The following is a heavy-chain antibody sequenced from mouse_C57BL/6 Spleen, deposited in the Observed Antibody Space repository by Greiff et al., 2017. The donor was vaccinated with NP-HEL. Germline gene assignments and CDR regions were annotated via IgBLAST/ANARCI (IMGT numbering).Heavy chain of an antibody. V-gene: IGHV1-22*01. J-gene: IGHJ4*01. Sequence: SGPELVKPGASVKMSCKASGYTFTDYNMHWVKQSHGKSLEWIGYINPNNGGTSYNQKFKGKATLTVNKSSSTAYMELRSLTSEDSAVYYCARGGNYGGGYAMDYWGQGTSVTVSS. CDR2: INPNNGGT. CDR3: ARGGNYGGGYAMDY. D-gene: IGHD2-1*01. CDR1: GYTFTDYN.